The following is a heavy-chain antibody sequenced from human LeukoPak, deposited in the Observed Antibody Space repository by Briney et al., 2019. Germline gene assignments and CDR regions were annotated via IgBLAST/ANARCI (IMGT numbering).Heavy chain of an antibody. D-gene: IGHD3-22*01. CDR1: GGSISSYY. V-gene: IGHV4-34*01. Sequence: SETLSLTCTVSGGSISSYYWSWLRQPPGKGLEWIGEINHSGSTNYNPSLKSRVTISVDTSKNQFSLQLNSVTPEDTAVYYCAKGGIDYYDSSGYYLVWGQGTLVTVSS. J-gene: IGHJ4*02. CDR3: AKGGIDYYDSSGYYLV. CDR2: INHSGST.